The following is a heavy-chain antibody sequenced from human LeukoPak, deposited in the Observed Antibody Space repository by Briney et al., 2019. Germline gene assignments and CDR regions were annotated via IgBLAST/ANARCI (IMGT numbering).Heavy chain of an antibody. D-gene: IGHD1-26*01. CDR2: INPSGGST. CDR1: GYTFTSYY. Sequence: GASVKVSCRASGYTFTSYYMHWVRQAPGQGLEWMGIINPSGGSTSYAQKFQGRVTMTRDTSTSTVYMELSSLRSEDTAVYYCAREGLVGASSIWGQGTLVTVSS. V-gene: IGHV1-46*01. J-gene: IGHJ4*02. CDR3: AREGLVGASSI.